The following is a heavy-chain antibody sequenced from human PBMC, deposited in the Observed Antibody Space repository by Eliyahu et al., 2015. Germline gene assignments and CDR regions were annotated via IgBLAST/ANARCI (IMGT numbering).Heavy chain of an antibody. Sequence: QVQLQESGPGLVKPSETLSLTCTVAGGSISSYYWSWIRQPPGKGLEWIGYIYTSGSTNYNPSLKSRVTISVDTSKNQFSLKLSSVTAADTAVYYCARHNHDYGSYWYFDLWGRGTLVTVSS. CDR2: IYTSGST. CDR1: GGSISSYY. D-gene: IGHD4-17*01. CDR3: ARHNHDYGSYWYFDL. J-gene: IGHJ2*01. V-gene: IGHV4-4*09.